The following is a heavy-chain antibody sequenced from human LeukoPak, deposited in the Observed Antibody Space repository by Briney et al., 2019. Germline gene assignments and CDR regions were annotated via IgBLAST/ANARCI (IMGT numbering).Heavy chain of an antibody. CDR2: IYYTGNT. CDR3: ARHARYFYSSPYAD. CDR1: PLSVTNYY. D-gene: IGHD3-22*01. J-gene: IGHJ4*02. Sequence: SETLSLTCAVSPLSVTNYYWSWIRQPPGKGLEWIGYIYYTGNTNYNPSLKSRVTLSLDTSKNQFSLRLNSVTATDTAVYYCARHARYFYSSPYADWGQGTLVTVSS. V-gene: IGHV4-59*08.